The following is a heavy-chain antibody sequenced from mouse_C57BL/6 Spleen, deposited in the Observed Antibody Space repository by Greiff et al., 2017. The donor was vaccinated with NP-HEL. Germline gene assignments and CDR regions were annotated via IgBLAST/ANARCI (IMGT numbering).Heavy chain of an antibody. V-gene: IGHV1-55*01. CDR2: IYPGSGST. Sequence: VQLQQPGAELVKPGASVKMSCKASGYTFTSYWITWVKQRPGQGLEWIGDIYPGSGSTNYNEKFKSKATLTVDTSSSTAYMQLSSLTSEDSAVYYCAKEVYYGNYGFDYWGQGTTLTVSS. J-gene: IGHJ2*01. D-gene: IGHD2-1*01. CDR1: GYTFTSYW. CDR3: AKEVYYGNYGFDY.